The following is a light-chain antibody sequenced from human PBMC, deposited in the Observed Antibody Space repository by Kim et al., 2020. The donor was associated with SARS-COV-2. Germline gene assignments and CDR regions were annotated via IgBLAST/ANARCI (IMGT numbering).Light chain of an antibody. CDR2: AAS. CDR3: QQLNSYPPYT. Sequence: ASVGDRVTITCWASQGISSYLAWYQQKPGKAPKLLIYAASTLQSGVPSRFSGSGSGTEFTLTISSLQPEDFATYYCQQLNSYPPYTFGQGTKLEIK. J-gene: IGKJ2*01. V-gene: IGKV1-9*01. CDR1: QGISSY.